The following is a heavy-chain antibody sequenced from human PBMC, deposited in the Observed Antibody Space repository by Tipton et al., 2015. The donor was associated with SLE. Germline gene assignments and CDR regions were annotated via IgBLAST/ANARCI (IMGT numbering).Heavy chain of an antibody. Sequence: SLRLSCAASGFTLSDYWMSWVRQAPGKGLEWVANIKQDGSEKYYVGSVKGRFTISRDNAKNSLYLQMNSLRAEDTAVYYCATLLGYCSGSSCDESNYWGQGTLVTVSS. D-gene: IGHD2-15*01. J-gene: IGHJ4*02. CDR1: GFTLSDYW. V-gene: IGHV3-7*01. CDR3: ATLLGYCSGSSCDESNY. CDR2: IKQDGSEK.